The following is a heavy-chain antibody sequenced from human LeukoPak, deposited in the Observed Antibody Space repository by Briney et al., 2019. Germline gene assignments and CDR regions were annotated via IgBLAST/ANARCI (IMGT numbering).Heavy chain of an antibody. CDR2: IKQDGSEK. J-gene: IGHJ3*02. Sequence: SGGSLKLSCAASGFTFSSYWMSWVRRAPGKGLEWVANIKQDGSEKYYVDSVKGRFAISRDNAKDSLYLQMNSLRAEDTAVYYCARYPAGGDDAFDIWGQGTMVTVSS. D-gene: IGHD2-21*01. V-gene: IGHV3-7*01. CDR3: ARYPAGGDDAFDI. CDR1: GFTFSSYW.